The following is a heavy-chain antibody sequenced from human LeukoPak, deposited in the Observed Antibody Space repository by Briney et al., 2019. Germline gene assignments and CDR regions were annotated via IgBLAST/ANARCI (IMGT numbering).Heavy chain of an antibody. V-gene: IGHV4-4*07. D-gene: IGHD4-17*01. CDR2: IYTSGST. CDR3: ARVKADYGDYEDGNFDY. CDR1: GGSISSYY. J-gene: IGHJ4*02. Sequence: SETLSLTCTVSGGSISSYYWSWIRQPAGKGLEWIGRIYTSGSTNYNPSLKSRVTMSVDTSKNQFSLKLSSVTAADTAVYYCARVKADYGDYEDGNFDYWGQGTLVTVSS.